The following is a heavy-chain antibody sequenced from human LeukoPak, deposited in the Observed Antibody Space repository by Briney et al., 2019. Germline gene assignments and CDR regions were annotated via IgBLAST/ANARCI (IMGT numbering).Heavy chain of an antibody. CDR2: ISSSSSYI. CDR1: GFTFSRFW. CDR3: ARAVRGLGYYYGMDV. V-gene: IGHV3-21*01. D-gene: IGHD3-10*01. J-gene: IGHJ6*02. Sequence: PGGSLRLSCEASGFTFSRFWMSWVRQAPGKGLEWVSSISSSSSYIYYADSVKGRFTISRDNAKNSLYLQMNSLRAEDTAVYYCARAVRGLGYYYGMDVWGQGTTVTVSS.